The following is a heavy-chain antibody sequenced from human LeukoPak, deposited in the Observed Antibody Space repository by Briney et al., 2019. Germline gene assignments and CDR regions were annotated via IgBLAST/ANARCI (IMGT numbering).Heavy chain of an antibody. CDR3: AREDSSSDYYYYYMDV. J-gene: IGHJ6*03. V-gene: IGHV7-4-1*02. D-gene: IGHD6-13*01. CDR2: INTNTGNP. CDR1: GGTFSSYA. Sequence: ASVKVSCKASGGTFSSYAISWVRQAPGQGLEWMGWINTNTGNPTYAQGFTGRFVFSLDTSVSTAYLQISSLKAEDTAVYYCAREDSSSDYYYYYMDVWGKGTTVTVSS.